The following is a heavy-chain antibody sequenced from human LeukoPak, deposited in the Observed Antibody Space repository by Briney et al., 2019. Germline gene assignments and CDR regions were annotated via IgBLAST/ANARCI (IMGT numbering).Heavy chain of an antibody. V-gene: IGHV3-7*01. Sequence: GGSLRLSCAASGFSFNSYWMTWVRQAPGRGLEWVANINPAGSDTYYVDPVKGRFTISRDNAKNLVYLQMNSLRAEDTAVYSCGRFGYVAAVDLWGQGTLVTAS. CDR1: GFSFNSYW. J-gene: IGHJ4*02. D-gene: IGHD2-15*01. CDR2: INPAGSDT. CDR3: GRFGYVAAVDL.